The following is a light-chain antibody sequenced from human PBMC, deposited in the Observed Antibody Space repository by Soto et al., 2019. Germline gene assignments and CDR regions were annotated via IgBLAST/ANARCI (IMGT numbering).Light chain of an antibody. J-gene: IGLJ2*01. CDR2: DVS. CDR1: SSDVGGYNY. V-gene: IGLV2-14*01. Sequence: QSALTQPASVSGSPGQSITISCTGTSSDVGGYNYVSWYQQHPGKAPKLIIYDVSNRPSGVSNRFSGSKSGNTASLTISGLQAEDEADYYCSSYTSSSTRVVFGGGTKLTVL. CDR3: SSYTSSSTRVV.